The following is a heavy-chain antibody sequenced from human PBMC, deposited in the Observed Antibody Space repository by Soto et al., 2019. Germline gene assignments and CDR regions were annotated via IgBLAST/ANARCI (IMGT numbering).Heavy chain of an antibody. CDR3: VLRMETGYYGMDI. J-gene: IGHJ6*02. Sequence: GASVKVSCKASGYTFTSYGISWVRQAPGQGLEWMGWISGYNGKTNYAQKVQDRVTMTTDTSTSTVYMELRSLRSDDTAIYFCVLRMETGYYGMDIWGQGTTVTVSS. V-gene: IGHV1-18*01. D-gene: IGHD2-8*01. CDR1: GYTFTSYG. CDR2: ISGYNGKT.